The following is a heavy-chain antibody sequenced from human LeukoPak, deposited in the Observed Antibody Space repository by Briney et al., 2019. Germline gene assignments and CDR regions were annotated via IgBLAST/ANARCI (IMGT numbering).Heavy chain of an antibody. CDR2: IYYSGSP. J-gene: IGHJ4*02. Sequence: SEALSLTCTVSGGSISSSSYYWGWIRQPPGRGLEWLGSIYYSGSPYYHPSLKSRVPISVDTSKNQFSMKLTSVTAADTAVYYCTRDRAVSDDRYFDYWGQGTLVTVSS. D-gene: IGHD1-1*01. V-gene: IGHV4-39*07. CDR3: TRDRAVSDDRYFDY. CDR1: GGSISSSSYY.